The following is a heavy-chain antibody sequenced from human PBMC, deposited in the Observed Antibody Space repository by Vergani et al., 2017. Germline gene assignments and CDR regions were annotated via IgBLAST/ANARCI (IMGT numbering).Heavy chain of an antibody. J-gene: IGHJ6*03. CDR3: AKSGDCTDGVCYMTYCYYMDV. CDR1: GFTFTSYG. CDR2: ISSDGSNK. V-gene: IGHV3-30*18. D-gene: IGHD2-8*01. Sequence: QVQLVESGGGVVQPGRSLRLSCAASGFTFTSYGMHWVRQAPGKGLEWVAVISSDGSNKFYADSVRGRFTISRNNSKSTLDLQMNSLRPEDTAVYYGAKSGDCTDGVCYMTYCYYMDVWGKGTAVTGSS.